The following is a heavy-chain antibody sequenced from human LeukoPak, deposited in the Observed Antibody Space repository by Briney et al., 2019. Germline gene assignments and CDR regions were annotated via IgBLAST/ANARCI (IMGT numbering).Heavy chain of an antibody. V-gene: IGHV3-30*18. CDR1: GFTFSSYG. J-gene: IGHJ4*02. Sequence: GGSLRLSCAASGFTFSSYGMHWVRQAPGKGLEWVAVISYDGTNKYYADSVKGRFTISRDNSKNTMFLQMNSLRAEDTAVYYCAKEGYFDSSGYIDNWGQGTLVTVSS. CDR3: AKEGYFDSSGYIDN. D-gene: IGHD3-22*01. CDR2: ISYDGTNK.